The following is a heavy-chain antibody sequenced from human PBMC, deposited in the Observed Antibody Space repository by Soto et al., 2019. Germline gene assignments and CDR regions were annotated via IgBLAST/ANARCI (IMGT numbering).Heavy chain of an antibody. D-gene: IGHD6-6*01. Sequence: QLQLQESGSGLVKPSQTLSLTCAVSGGSISSGGYSWSWIRQPPGKGLEWIGYIYHSGSTDYNPSPRRRAPISVDRPRPQFSLKLGSGPAADTAVFYCAGGIAARPLGYWGKGTRVTVAS. CDR2: IYHSGST. CDR1: GGSISSGGYS. J-gene: IGHJ4*02. V-gene: IGHV4-30-2*01. CDR3: AGGIAARPLGY.